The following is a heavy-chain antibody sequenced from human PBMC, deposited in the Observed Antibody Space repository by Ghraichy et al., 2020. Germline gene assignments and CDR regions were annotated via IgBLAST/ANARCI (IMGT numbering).Heavy chain of an antibody. J-gene: IGHJ6*02. D-gene: IGHD2-2*01. V-gene: IGHV4-4*07. Sequence: SETLSLTCTVSGGSISSYYWSWIRQPAGKGLEWIGRIYTSGSTNYNPSLKSRVTMSVDTSKNQFSLKLSSVTAADTAVYYCARDQGPRVVVPAVGYGMDVWGQGTTVTVSS. CDR2: IYTSGST. CDR1: GGSISSYY. CDR3: ARDQGPRVVVPAVGYGMDV.